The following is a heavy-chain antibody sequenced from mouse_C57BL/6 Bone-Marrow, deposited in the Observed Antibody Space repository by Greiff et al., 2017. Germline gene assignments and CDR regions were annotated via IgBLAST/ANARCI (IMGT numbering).Heavy chain of an antibody. CDR1: GYTFSDYW. J-gene: IGHJ3*01. D-gene: IGHD2-4*01. CDR3: SSRRRLRREFAY. Sequence: VQLQQSGADLVKPGASVKLSCKASGYTFSDYWMHWVKQRPGQGLEWVGYISPSSGYTKYDQKLKGKATLTVDKSSTTVYMQLRSRTYKDAATYNCSSRRRLRREFAYWGQGTLVTVSA. CDR2: ISPSSGYT. V-gene: IGHV1-7*01.